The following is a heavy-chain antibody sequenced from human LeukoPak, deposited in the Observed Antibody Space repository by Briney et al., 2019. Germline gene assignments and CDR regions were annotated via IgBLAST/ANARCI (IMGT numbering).Heavy chain of an antibody. CDR3: ARRGYYYDSSHYYYFDY. Sequence: SETLSLTCTVSGGSVSSGSYYWSWIRQPPGTRLEWIGYVYNSGTTNYNPSFKSRVTMSVDTSKNQFSLKLSSVTAADTAVYYCARRGYYYDSSHYYYFDYWGQGTLVTVSS. CDR2: VYNSGTT. D-gene: IGHD3-22*01. CDR1: GGSVSSGSYY. J-gene: IGHJ4*02. V-gene: IGHV4-61*01.